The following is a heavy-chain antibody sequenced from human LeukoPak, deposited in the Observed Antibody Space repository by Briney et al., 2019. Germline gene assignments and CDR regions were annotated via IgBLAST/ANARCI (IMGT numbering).Heavy chain of an antibody. CDR1: GYPFTGYY. J-gene: IGHJ4*02. D-gene: IGHD3-10*01. Sequence: ASVKVSCKASGYPFTGYYIHWVRQAPGQGLEWMGWINPNSDDTQYAQNFQGRVTMTRDTSIRTAYIELSRLRSDDTAVYYCARDGIGAGQEYWGQGTLVTVSS. V-gene: IGHV1-2*02. CDR2: INPNSDDT. CDR3: ARDGIGAGQEY.